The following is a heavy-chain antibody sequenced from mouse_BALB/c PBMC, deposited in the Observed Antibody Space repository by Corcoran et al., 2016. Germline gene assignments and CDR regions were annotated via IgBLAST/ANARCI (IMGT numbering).Heavy chain of an antibody. CDR3: ASRPRIQLWPGEDYYYYYGMDV. D-gene: IGHD1-1*01. Sequence: QVQLVQSGAEVKKPGSSVKVSCKASGGTFSSYAISWVRQAPGQGLEWMGGFIPIFGTANYAQKFQGRVTITADESTSTAYMELSSLRSEDKAVYYCASRPRIQLWPGEDYYYYYGMDVWGQGTTVTVSS. CDR2: FIPIFGTA. V-gene: IGHV1-81*01. J-gene: IGHJ1*01. CDR1: GGTFSSYA.